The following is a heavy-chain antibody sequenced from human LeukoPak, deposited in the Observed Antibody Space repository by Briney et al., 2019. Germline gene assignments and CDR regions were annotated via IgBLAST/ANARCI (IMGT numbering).Heavy chain of an antibody. J-gene: IGHJ6*03. CDR1: GGSISSGSYY. V-gene: IGHV4-61*02. CDR3: ARDRGYSYGSYYYYMDV. CDR2: IYTSGST. Sequence: SSETLSLTCTVSGGSISSGSYYWSWIRQPAGKGLEWIGRIYTSGSTNYNPSLKSRVTISVDTSKNQFSLKLSSVTAADTAVYYCARDRGYSYGSYYYYMDVWGKGTTVTISS. D-gene: IGHD5-18*01.